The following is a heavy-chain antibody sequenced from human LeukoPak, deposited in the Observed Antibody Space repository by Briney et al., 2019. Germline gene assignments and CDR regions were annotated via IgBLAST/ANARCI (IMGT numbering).Heavy chain of an antibody. Sequence: GASVKVSCKASGGTFSSYAISWVRQAPGQGLEWMGGIIPIFGTANYAQKFQGRVTITTDESTSTAYMELSSLRSEDTAVYYCVRESIAAAGPGFDYWGQGTLVTVSS. CDR1: GGTFSSYA. CDR3: VRESIAAAGPGFDY. D-gene: IGHD6-13*01. V-gene: IGHV1-69*05. J-gene: IGHJ4*02. CDR2: IIPIFGTA.